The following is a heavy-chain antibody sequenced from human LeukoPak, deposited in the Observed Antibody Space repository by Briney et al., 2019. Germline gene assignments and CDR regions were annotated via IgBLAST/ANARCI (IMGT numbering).Heavy chain of an antibody. J-gene: IGHJ5*02. D-gene: IGHD6-19*01. CDR3: ARDRSSGWSGNWFDP. CDR2: ISNTGSTK. V-gene: IGHV3-48*04. CDR1: GFTFSSYS. Sequence: PGGSLRLSCAASGFTFSSYSMNWVRQAPGKGLEWISYISNTGSTKYYAGSVEGRFTISRDNAKNSVYLQMYSLRADDTALYYCARDRSSGWSGNWFDPWGQGTLVTVSS.